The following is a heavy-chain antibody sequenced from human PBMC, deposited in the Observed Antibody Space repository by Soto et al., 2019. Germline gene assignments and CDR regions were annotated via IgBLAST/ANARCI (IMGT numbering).Heavy chain of an antibody. CDR2: IIPIFGTA. CDR1: GGTFSSYA. CDR3: ASFSPQNYYDSSGYYG. J-gene: IGHJ4*02. Sequence: SVKVSCKASGGTFSSYAISWVRQAPGQGLEWMGGIIPIFGTANYAQKFQGRVTITADESTSTAYMELSRLRSEDTAVYYCASFSPQNYYDSSGYYGWGQGTLVTVSS. V-gene: IGHV1-69*13. D-gene: IGHD3-22*01.